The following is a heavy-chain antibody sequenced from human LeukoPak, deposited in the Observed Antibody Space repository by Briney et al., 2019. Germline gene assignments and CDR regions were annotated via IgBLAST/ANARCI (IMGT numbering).Heavy chain of an antibody. CDR1: GYTFTSYY. J-gene: IGHJ4*02. D-gene: IGHD3-22*01. CDR3: AREPPHGYYDSSGYN. Sequence: ASVKVSCKASGYTFTSYYMHWVRQAPGQGLEWMGIINPSGGSTSYAQKFQGRVTMTRDTSTSTVYMELSSLRSEDTAVYYCAREPPHGYYDSSGYNWGQGTLVTVSS. CDR2: INPSGGST. V-gene: IGHV1-46*01.